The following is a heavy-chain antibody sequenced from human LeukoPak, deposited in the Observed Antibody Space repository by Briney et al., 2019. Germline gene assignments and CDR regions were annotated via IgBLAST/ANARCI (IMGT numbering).Heavy chain of an antibody. Sequence: SQTLSLTCAVSGGSISSGGYSWSWIRQPPGKGLEWIGYIYHSGSTYYNPSLKSRVTISVDRSKNQFSLKLSSVTAADTAVYYCASQAHYYDSSGYSGLFDYWGQGTLVTVSS. D-gene: IGHD3-22*01. CDR2: IYHSGST. V-gene: IGHV4-30-2*01. CDR1: GGSISSGGYS. CDR3: ASQAHYYDSSGYSGLFDY. J-gene: IGHJ4*02.